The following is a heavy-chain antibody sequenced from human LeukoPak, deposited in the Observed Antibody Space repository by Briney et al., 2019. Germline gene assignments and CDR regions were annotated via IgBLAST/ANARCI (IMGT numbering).Heavy chain of an antibody. CDR3: AKDDCSTSRYGYYYYGMDV. J-gene: IGHJ6*02. CDR2: ISYDGSNK. CDR1: GFTFSSYA. V-gene: IGHV3-30*18. Sequence: GRSLRLSCAASGFTFSSYAMHWVRQAPGKGLEWVAVISYDGSNKYYADSVKGRFTISRDNSKNTLYLQMNSLRPEDTAVYYCAKDDCSTSRYGYYYYGMDVWGQGTTVTVSS. D-gene: IGHD2-2*01.